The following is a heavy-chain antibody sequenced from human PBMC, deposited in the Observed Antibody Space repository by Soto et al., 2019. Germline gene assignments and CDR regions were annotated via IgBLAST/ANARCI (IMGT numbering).Heavy chain of an antibody. J-gene: IGHJ2*01. V-gene: IGHV3-23*01. D-gene: IGHD6-19*01. CDR2: SSGSGAYT. Sequence: EVHLLESGGGLVQPGGSLRLSCAASGFTFSDYAMNWVRQAPGKGLEWVSTSSGSGAYTYYADSVKGRFTISRDNSKNTLYLQMSSLRAEYTAVYYCAKAVAGYLWYFDLWGRGTLVTVSS. CDR1: GFTFSDYA. CDR3: AKAVAGYLWYFDL.